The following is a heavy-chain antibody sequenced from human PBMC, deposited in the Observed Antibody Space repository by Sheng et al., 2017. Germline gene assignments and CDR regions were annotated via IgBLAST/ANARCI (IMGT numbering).Heavy chain of an antibody. CDR3: ARTMGSYYKWRFDP. CDR2: IYYSGST. Sequence: QLQLQESGPGLVKPSETLSLTCTVSDGSISSSFYYWGWIRQPPGKGLEWIGNIYYSGSTYYNPSLKSRVTISVDTSKNHFSLKLSSVTAADTAVYYCARTMGSYYKWRFDPWGQGTLVTVSS. D-gene: IGHD3-10*01. V-gene: IGHV4-39*07. J-gene: IGHJ5*02. CDR1: DGSISSSFYY.